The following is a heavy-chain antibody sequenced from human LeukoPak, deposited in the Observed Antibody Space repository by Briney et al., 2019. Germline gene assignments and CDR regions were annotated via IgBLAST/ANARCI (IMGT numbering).Heavy chain of an antibody. CDR1: GFTFSNYA. D-gene: IGHD4-17*01. Sequence: GGSLRLSCAASGFTFSNYAMHWVRQAPGKGLEYVSAISSNGGSTYYANSVKGRFTISRDNSKNTLYLQMGSLRAEDTAVYYCAKDPAVTTAYYYYGMDVWGQGTTVTVSS. V-gene: IGHV3-64*01. CDR3: AKDPAVTTAYYYYGMDV. J-gene: IGHJ6*02. CDR2: ISSNGGST.